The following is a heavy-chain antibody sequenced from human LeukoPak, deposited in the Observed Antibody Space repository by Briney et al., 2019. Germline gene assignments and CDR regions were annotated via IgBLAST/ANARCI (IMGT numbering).Heavy chain of an antibody. V-gene: IGHV4-34*01. Sequence: SETLSLTCAVYGGSFSGYYWSWIRQPPGKGLEWIGEINHSGSTNYNPSLKSRVTISVDTSKNQFSLKLSSVTAADTAVCYCARFPGIAAAGDYWGQGTLVTVSS. CDR3: ARFPGIAAAGDY. D-gene: IGHD6-13*01. CDR1: GGSFSGYY. CDR2: INHSGST. J-gene: IGHJ4*02.